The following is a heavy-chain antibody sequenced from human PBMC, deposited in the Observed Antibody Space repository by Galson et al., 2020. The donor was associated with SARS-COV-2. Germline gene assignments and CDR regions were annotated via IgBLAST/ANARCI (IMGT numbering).Heavy chain of an antibody. CDR2: IYYTGST. CDR3: ARGLTY. CDR1: GYSISSSTYF. Sequence: SETLSLTCTVSGYSISSSTYFWRWIRQPPGKGLEWIGSIYYTGSTYSNPSLKRRVTISVDTSKNHFSLNLGSVTAADTAFYYCARGLTYWGQGTLVTVSS. J-gene: IGHJ4*02. V-gene: IGHV4-39*07. D-gene: IGHD2-21*02.